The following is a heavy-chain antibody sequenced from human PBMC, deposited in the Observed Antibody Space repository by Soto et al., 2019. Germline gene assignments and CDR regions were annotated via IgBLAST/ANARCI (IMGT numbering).Heavy chain of an antibody. D-gene: IGHD6-13*01. CDR1: GFTFSNSW. J-gene: IGHJ4*02. Sequence: GGSLRLSCAASGFTFSNSWMSWVRQAPGKGLEWVANTKPDGSEKYYEDSVKGRFTISRDNAKNSLYLQMNSLRAEDTAVYYCVRDLAAGKIFDYWGQGTPVTVSS. CDR2: TKPDGSEK. V-gene: IGHV3-7*04. CDR3: VRDLAAGKIFDY.